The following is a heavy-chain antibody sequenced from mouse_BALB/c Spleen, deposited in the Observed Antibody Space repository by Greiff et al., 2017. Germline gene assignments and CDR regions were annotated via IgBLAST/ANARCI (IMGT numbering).Heavy chain of an antibody. V-gene: IGHV1-63*02. D-gene: IGHD2-1*01. CDR3: ARRGVYGSYAMDY. Sequence: QVHVKQSGAELVRPGTSVKISCKASGYTFTNYWLGWVKQRPGHGLEWIGDIYPGGGYTNYNEKFKGKATLTADTSSSTAYVQLSSLTSEDSAVYFCARRGVYGSYAMDYWGQGTSVTVSS. CDR1: GYTFTNYW. J-gene: IGHJ4*01. CDR2: IYPGGGYT.